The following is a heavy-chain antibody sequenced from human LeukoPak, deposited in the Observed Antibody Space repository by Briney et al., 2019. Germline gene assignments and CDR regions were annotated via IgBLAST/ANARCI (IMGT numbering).Heavy chain of an antibody. J-gene: IGHJ4*02. Sequence: GGSLRLSCAASGFTFSDYYMSWIRQAPGKGLEWVSVIYSGGSTYYADSVKGRFTISRHNSKNTLSLQMNSLRPEDTAVYYCAREYSGSYIGYWGQGTLVTVSS. CDR1: GFTFSDYY. V-gene: IGHV3-53*04. D-gene: IGHD1-26*01. CDR2: IYSGGST. CDR3: AREYSGSYIGY.